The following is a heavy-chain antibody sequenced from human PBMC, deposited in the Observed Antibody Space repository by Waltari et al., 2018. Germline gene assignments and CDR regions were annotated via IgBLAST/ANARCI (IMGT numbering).Heavy chain of an antibody. J-gene: IGHJ6*03. CDR3: AGRESYYYYMDV. CDR1: GFTFSSYA. D-gene: IGHD3-10*01. V-gene: IGHV3-23*03. Sequence: EVQLLESGGGLVQPGGSLRLYCAASGFTFSSYAMSWVRQAPGKGLEWVSVIYSGGSTYYADSVKGRFTISRDNSKNTLYLQMNSLRAEDTAVYYCAGRESYYYYMDVWGKGTTVTVSS. CDR2: IYSGGST.